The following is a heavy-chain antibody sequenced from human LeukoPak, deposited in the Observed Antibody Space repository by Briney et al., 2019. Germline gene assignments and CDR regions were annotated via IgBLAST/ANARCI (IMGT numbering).Heavy chain of an antibody. V-gene: IGHV4-34*01. CDR3: ARGSGGKGLLDY. Sequence: PSETLSLTCAVYGXSFSGYYWSWIRQPPGKGLEWIGEINHSGSTNYNPSLKSRVTISVDTSKNQFSLKLSSVTAADTAVYYCARGSGGKGLLDYWGQGTLVTVSS. J-gene: IGHJ4*02. CDR1: GXSFSGYY. D-gene: IGHD4-23*01. CDR2: INHSGST.